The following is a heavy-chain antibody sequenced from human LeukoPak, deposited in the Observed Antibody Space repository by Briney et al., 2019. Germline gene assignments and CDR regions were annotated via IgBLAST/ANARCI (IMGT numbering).Heavy chain of an antibody. J-gene: IGHJ4*02. Sequence: PSETLSLTCSVSGGSVSSYYWSWIRQSPGKGLEWIGYIHNSGRTNYNPSLKSRVTGFVDTSKNQVSLRLSSVTAADTAVYYCTRHGTISSESYFDYWGQGALVTVSS. V-gene: IGHV4-59*08. D-gene: IGHD1-14*01. CDR2: IHNSGRT. CDR1: GGSVSSYY. CDR3: TRHGTISSESYFDY.